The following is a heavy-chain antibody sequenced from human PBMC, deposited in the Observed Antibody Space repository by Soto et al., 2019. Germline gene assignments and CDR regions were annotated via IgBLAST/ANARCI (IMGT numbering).Heavy chain of an antibody. CDR3: AKVISTIGSKQWLAQTKHQALDY. D-gene: IGHD6-19*01. Sequence: QVNLVQSGAEVKKPGASVKVSCKASGYNFNGYYIHWVRQAPGQGLEWMGWMHPNTGGANYAQKFQGKVIMTTDTSISTAYLELRSLTSDDTAVYYCAKVISTIGSKQWLAQTKHQALDYWGQGTLVTVSS. V-gene: IGHV1-2*02. CDR1: GYNFNGYY. CDR2: MHPNTGGA. J-gene: IGHJ4*02.